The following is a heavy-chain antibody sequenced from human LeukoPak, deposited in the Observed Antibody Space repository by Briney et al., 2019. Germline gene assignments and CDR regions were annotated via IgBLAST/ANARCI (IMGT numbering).Heavy chain of an antibody. V-gene: IGHV3-64*01. D-gene: IGHD6-13*01. CDR2: ISSNGGST. CDR3: ARAMYSSSWPYYFDY. J-gene: IGHJ4*02. Sequence: GGSLRLSCAASGFTFSSYAMHWVRQAPGKGLEYVSAISSNGGSTYYANSVKGRFTISRDNSKNTLYLQIGSLRAEDMAVYYCARAMYSSSWPYYFDYWGQGTLVTVSS. CDR1: GFTFSSYA.